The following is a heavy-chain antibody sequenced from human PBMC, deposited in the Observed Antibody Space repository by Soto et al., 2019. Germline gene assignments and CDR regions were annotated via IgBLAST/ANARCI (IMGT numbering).Heavy chain of an antibody. V-gene: IGHV3-66*01. J-gene: IGHJ3*02. CDR3: TRELRTSGSRDAFDI. CDR1: GFTVSNYH. Sequence: GGSLRLSCAASGFTVSNYHMNWVRRAPGKGLEWVSVIYTAGTAFYADSVKGRFTISRDNSRSTVYLQMNSLRVDDTAVYYCTRELRTSGSRDAFDIWGQGTMVTVSS. D-gene: IGHD1-26*01. CDR2: IYTAGTA.